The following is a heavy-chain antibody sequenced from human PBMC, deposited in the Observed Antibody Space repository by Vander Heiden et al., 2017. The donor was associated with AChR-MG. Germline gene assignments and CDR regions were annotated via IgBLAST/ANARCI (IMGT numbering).Heavy chain of an antibody. CDR1: GVTFSTYA. V-gene: IGHV3-23*01. D-gene: IGHD2-21*01. CDR3: ANRNLGGDQYWYFDL. J-gene: IGHJ2*01. CDR2: ISGNGIET. Sequence: EVQLLASGGDLIQPGGSLRLSCAASGVTFSTYAMTWVRQAPGKGLEWVSAISGNGIETFYADSAKGRFTISRDNSKNTLYLQMNSLRADDTAVYYCANRNLGGDQYWYFDLWGRGTLVTVSS.